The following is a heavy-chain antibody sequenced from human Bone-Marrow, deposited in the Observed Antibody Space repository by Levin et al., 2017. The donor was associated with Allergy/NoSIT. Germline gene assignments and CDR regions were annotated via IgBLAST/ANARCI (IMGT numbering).Heavy chain of an antibody. D-gene: IGHD6-25*01. CDR1: GFTVSGNF. V-gene: IGHV3-53*01. J-gene: IGHJ4*02. CDR3: ARDRAGNLGGGTSSGPLDY. Sequence: HTGGSLRLSCAASGFTVSGNFMTWVRQAPGKGLEWVSVIYSAGNTYYADSVKGRFTISRDNSKNTLFLQMNTLRVEDTAVYYCARDRAGNLGGGTSSGPLDYWGQGTLVTVSS. CDR2: IYSAGNT.